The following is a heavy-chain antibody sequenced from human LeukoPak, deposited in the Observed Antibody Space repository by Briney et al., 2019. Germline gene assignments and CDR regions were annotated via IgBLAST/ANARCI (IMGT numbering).Heavy chain of an antibody. J-gene: IGHJ5*02. CDR3: ARAYSSSWYYNWFDP. CDR1: GGSISSSSYY. Sequence: PSETLSLTCTVSGGSISSSSYYWGWIRQSPGKGLEWIGSIYYSGSTYYNPSLKSRVTISLDTSKNQFSLKLRSVTAADTAMYYCARAYSSSWYYNWFDPWGQGTLVTVSS. D-gene: IGHD6-13*01. V-gene: IGHV4-39*07. CDR2: IYYSGST.